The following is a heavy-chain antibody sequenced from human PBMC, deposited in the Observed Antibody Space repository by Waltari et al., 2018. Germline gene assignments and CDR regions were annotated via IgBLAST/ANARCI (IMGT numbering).Heavy chain of an antibody. J-gene: IGHJ2*01. CDR3: ARILTTVYWYFDL. Sequence: EVQLVESGGGLVRPGGSLRLAGAASGVRFSSHWMHWARQVTGKGPVWVARISSSGGSTSYADSVRDRFTISRDNTKNTLHLQMNSLRAEDTAVYYCARILTTVYWYFDLWGRGTLVTVSS. CDR2: ISSSGGST. V-gene: IGHV3-74*01. D-gene: IGHD4-17*01. CDR1: GVRFSSHW.